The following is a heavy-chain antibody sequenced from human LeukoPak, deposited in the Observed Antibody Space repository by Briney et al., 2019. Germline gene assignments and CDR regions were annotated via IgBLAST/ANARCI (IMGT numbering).Heavy chain of an antibody. D-gene: IGHD6-13*01. V-gene: IGHV3-23*01. J-gene: IGHJ4*02. Sequence: GGSLRLSCAASGFTFSSYAMSWVRQAPGKGLEWVSAISGSGGSTYYADSVKGRFTISRDSSKNTLYLQMNSLRAEDTAVYYCAKSMAFSAAAASFDYWGQGTLVTVSS. CDR2: ISGSGGST. CDR1: GFTFSSYA. CDR3: AKSMAFSAAAASFDY.